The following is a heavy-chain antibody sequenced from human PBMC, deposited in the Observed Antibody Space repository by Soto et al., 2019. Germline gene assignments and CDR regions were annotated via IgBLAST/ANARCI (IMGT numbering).Heavy chain of an antibody. Sequence: GGSLRLSCAASGFTFSTYWMSWVRQAPGKGLQWVANIKPDGGEKWHVDSVRGRFTISRDNVKNSLYLQMNNVRAEDTAVYYCARGDFYDSSGPFSDAFDIWGQGTMVTVSS. CDR2: IKPDGGEK. D-gene: IGHD3-22*01. V-gene: IGHV3-7*04. CDR3: ARGDFYDSSGPFSDAFDI. CDR1: GFTFSTYW. J-gene: IGHJ3*02.